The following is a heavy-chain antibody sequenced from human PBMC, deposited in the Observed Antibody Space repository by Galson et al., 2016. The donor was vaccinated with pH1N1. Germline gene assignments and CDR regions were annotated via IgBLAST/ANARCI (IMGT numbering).Heavy chain of an antibody. J-gene: IGHJ4*03. CDR2: IYLGGSHI. V-gene: IGHV5-51*01. CDR1: GSRFSSSW. Sequence: QSGAEVKKPGESLKISCQGSGSRFSSSWIGWVRQMPGKGLEWMGIIYLGGSHIRYSPSFQGQVTISADKSINIVYLQWSSLKASDTAIYYCARQNDYGDYRGYAFDTWGQGTLVTVSS. CDR3: ARQNDYGDYRGYAFDT. D-gene: IGHD4-17*01.